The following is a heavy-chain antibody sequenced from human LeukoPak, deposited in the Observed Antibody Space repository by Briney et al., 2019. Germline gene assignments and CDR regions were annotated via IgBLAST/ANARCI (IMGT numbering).Heavy chain of an antibody. CDR1: GFSLSTSGVG. V-gene: IGHV2-5*01. CDR3: AHYGDYRFLYYFDY. Sequence: SGPTLVKPTQTLTLTCTFSGFSLSTSGVGVGWIRQPPGKALEWLALIYWNDNKLYSPSLKSRLTITKDTSNSQVVLTMTNMDPVDTATYYCAHYGDYRFLYYFDYWGQGTLVTVSP. CDR2: IYWNDNK. D-gene: IGHD4-17*01. J-gene: IGHJ4*02.